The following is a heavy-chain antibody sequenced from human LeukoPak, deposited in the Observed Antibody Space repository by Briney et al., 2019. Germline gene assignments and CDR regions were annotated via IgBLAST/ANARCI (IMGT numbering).Heavy chain of an antibody. Sequence: GGSLRLSCAASGFTFSSYWMSWVRLAQGKGLEWVANVKQDGSEKYYVDSVKGRFTISRDNAKNSLYLQMNSLRAEDTAVYYCAREGDSGYDSFFDYWGQGTLVTVSS. V-gene: IGHV3-7*03. D-gene: IGHD5-12*01. J-gene: IGHJ4*02. CDR3: AREGDSGYDSFFDY. CDR2: VKQDGSEK. CDR1: GFTFSSYW.